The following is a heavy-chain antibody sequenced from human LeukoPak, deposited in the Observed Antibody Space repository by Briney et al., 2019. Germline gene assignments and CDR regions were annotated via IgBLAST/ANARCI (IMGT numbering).Heavy chain of an antibody. CDR2: VHDDGDTK. D-gene: IGHD3-3*01. CDR1: GFTFSSYY. J-gene: IGHJ4*02. V-gene: IGHV3-30*02. Sequence: SGGSLRLSCTTSGFTFSSYYMHWVRQAPGKGLEWVAVVHDDGDTKYYVDSVKGRFTISRDNSKNTSYLQMSTLRDEDTAIYYCATGSGHYYDRWGQGTLVTVSS. CDR3: ATGSGHYYDR.